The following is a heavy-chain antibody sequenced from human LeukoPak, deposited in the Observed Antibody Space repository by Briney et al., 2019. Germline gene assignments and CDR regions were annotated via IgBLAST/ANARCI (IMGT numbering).Heavy chain of an antibody. CDR1: EFTFSSYA. Sequence: PGGSLRLSCAASEFTFSSYAMHWVRQAPGKGLEYVSAISSNGGSTYYANSVKGRFTISRDNSKNTLYLQMGSLRAEDMAVYYCARAVSSSWYVKYFQHWGQGTLVTVSS. CDR3: ARAVSSSWYVKYFQH. D-gene: IGHD6-13*01. CDR2: ISSNGGST. J-gene: IGHJ1*01. V-gene: IGHV3-64*01.